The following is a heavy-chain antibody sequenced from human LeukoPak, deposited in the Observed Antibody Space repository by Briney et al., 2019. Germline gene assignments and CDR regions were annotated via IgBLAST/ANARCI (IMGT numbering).Heavy chain of an antibody. CDR2: IYYSGST. V-gene: IGHV4-39*07. CDR1: GFTFSSYE. Sequence: GSLRLSCAASGFTFSSYEMNWVRQPPGKGLEWIGSIYYSGSTYYNPSLKSRVTISVDTSKNQFSLKLSSVTAADTAVYYCARDLYYGSGIGAFDIWGQGTMVTVSS. D-gene: IGHD3-10*01. CDR3: ARDLYYGSGIGAFDI. J-gene: IGHJ3*02.